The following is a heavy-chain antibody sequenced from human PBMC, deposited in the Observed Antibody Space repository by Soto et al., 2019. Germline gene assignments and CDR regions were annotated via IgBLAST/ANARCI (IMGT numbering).Heavy chain of an antibody. D-gene: IGHD6-19*01. V-gene: IGHV4-4*02. CDR3: ARDRGGSGWYRRFDY. CDR2: IYHSGST. CDR1: GGSISSSNW. Sequence: PSETLSLTCAVSGGSISSSNWWSWVRQPPGKGLEWIGEIYHSGSTNYNPSLKSRVTISVDKSKNQFSLKLSSVTAADTAVYYCARDRGGSGWYRRFDYWGQGTRVTVSS. J-gene: IGHJ4*02.